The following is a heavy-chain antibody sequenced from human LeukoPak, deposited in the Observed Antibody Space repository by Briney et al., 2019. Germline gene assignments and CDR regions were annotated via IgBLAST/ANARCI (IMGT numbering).Heavy chain of an antibody. CDR2: ISGSSGSTI. D-gene: IGHD3-22*01. J-gene: IGHJ3*02. CDR3: NCIEVYYYDSSGPTHDAFEI. CDR1: GFTFSNYG. V-gene: IGHV3-21*03. Sequence: GGSLRLSCAASGFTFSNYGMNWVRQAPGKGLEWVSAISGSSGSTIYYADSVKGRFTISRDNAKNSLYLQMNSLKTEDTAVYYCNCIEVYYYDSSGPTHDAFEIWGQGTMVTVSA.